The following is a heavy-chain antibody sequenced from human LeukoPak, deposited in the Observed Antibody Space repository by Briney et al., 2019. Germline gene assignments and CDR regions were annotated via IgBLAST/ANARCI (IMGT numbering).Heavy chain of an antibody. D-gene: IGHD3-16*02. CDR2: ISYDGSNK. Sequence: GGSLRLSCAASGFTFSSYGMHWVRQAPGKGLEWVAVISYDGSNKYYADSVKGRFTISRDNSKNTLYLQMNSLRAEDTAGYYCAKDHRITFGGVIAPDYWGQGTLVTVSS. J-gene: IGHJ4*02. V-gene: IGHV3-30*18. CDR1: GFTFSSYG. CDR3: AKDHRITFGGVIAPDY.